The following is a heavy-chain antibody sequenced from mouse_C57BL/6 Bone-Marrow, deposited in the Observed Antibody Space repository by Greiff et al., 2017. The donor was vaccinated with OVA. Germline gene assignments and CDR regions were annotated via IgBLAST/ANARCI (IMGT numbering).Heavy chain of an antibody. CDR3: ARLFLRWYFDV. D-gene: IGHD1-1*01. V-gene: IGHV5-6*01. J-gene: IGHJ1*03. CDR1: GFTFSSYG. CDR2: ISSGGSYT. Sequence: EVQRVESGGDLVKPGGSLKLSCAASGFTFSSYGMSWVRQTPDKRLEWVATISSGGSYTYYPDSVKGRFTISRDNAKNTLYLQMSSLKSEDTAMYYCARLFLRWYFDVWGTGTTVTVSS.